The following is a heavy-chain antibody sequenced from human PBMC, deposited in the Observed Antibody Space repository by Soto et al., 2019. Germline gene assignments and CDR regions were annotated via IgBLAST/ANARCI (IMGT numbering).Heavy chain of an antibody. CDR3: ASQYCPNGVFYAPDGWFDP. J-gene: IGHJ5*02. CDR2: VYHSGTT. CDR1: GGSISSGDFY. D-gene: IGHD2-8*01. V-gene: IGHV4-30-4*01. Sequence: SETLSLTCTVSGGSISSGDFYWSWIRQPPGKGLEWIGYVYHSGTTYYSPSLKSRVTISEDTSKTQFSLKLSSVTATDTAVYYYASQYCPNGVFYAPDGWFDPWGQGALVTVSS.